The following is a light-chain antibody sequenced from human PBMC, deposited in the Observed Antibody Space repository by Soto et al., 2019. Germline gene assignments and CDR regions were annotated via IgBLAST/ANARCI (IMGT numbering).Light chain of an antibody. J-gene: IGKJ4*01. CDR3: QQYYSTPLT. CDR1: QSVVYTSNNKNY. Sequence: DIVMTQSPNSLAVSLGERATLNCKSSQSVVYTSNNKNYLAWYQQKPRQPPKLLIYWASTRESGVPDRLSGSGSGTDFTLTISSLQAEDVAVYYCQQYYSTPLTFGGGTKVEIK. CDR2: WAS. V-gene: IGKV4-1*01.